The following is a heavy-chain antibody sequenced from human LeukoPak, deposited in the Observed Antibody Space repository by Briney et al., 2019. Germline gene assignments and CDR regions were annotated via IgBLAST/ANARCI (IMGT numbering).Heavy chain of an antibody. CDR2: ISSSGSTI. Sequence: GGSLRLSCAASGFTFTNYGMHWIRQAPGKGLEWVSYISSSGSTIYYADSVKGRFTTSRDNAKNSLYLQMNSLRAEDTAVYYCARDYYYYYMDVWGKGTTVTVSS. CDR1: GFTFTNYG. CDR3: ARDYYYYYMDV. V-gene: IGHV3-48*04. J-gene: IGHJ6*03.